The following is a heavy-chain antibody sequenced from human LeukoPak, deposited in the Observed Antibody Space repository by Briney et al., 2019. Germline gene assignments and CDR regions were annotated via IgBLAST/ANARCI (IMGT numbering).Heavy chain of an antibody. J-gene: IGHJ4*02. V-gene: IGHV1-18*01. Sequence: GASVKVSCKASGYTFTSYGISWVRQAPGQGLEWMGWISAYNGNTNYAQKLQGRVTMTTDTSTSTAYMELRSLRSDDTAVYYCARGLYYYDSSGYHPATDWGQGTLVTVSS. CDR3: ARGLYYYDSSGYHPATD. CDR1: GYTFTSYG. D-gene: IGHD3-22*01. CDR2: ISAYNGNT.